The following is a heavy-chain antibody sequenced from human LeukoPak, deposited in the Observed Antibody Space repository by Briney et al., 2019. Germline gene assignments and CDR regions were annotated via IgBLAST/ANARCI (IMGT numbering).Heavy chain of an antibody. CDR2: MSPNSGDT. V-gene: IGHV1-8*01. Sequence: GASVKVSCKASGYTFTGYDFNWVRQATGQRPEWMAWMSPNSGDTGYAQKFQDRVTMTRNTSISTAYMELSSLRSDDTAVYYCARGPPNWGYDYWGPGTLVTVSS. CDR3: ARGPPNWGYDY. CDR1: GYTFTGYD. J-gene: IGHJ4*02. D-gene: IGHD7-27*01.